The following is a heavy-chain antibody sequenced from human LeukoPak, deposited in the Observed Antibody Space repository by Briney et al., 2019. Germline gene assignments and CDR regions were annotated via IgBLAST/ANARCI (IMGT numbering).Heavy chain of an antibody. J-gene: IGHJ4*02. CDR2: IHYSGDT. CDR3: ARWWLRGREFDY. D-gene: IGHD5-12*01. CDR1: GGSIDPYY. V-gene: IGHV4-59*08. Sequence: SETLSLTCTLSGGSIDPYYWSWLRQSPGKGLEWIGYIHYSGDTTYNPPLESRVSISIDTSKNQFSLRLSSVTAADTAVYYCARWWLRGREFDYWGQGTLVTVSS.